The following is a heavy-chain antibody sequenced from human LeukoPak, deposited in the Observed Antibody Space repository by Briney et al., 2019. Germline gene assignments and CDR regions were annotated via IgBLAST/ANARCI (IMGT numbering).Heavy chain of an antibody. CDR3: ARGSTLEWELLGY. V-gene: IGHV4-59*01. J-gene: IGHJ4*02. CDR1: GGSISSYY. CDR2: IYYSGST. D-gene: IGHD1-26*01. Sequence: SETLSLTCTVSGGSISSYYWSWIRQPPGKGLEWIGYIYYSGSTNYNPSLKSRVTISVDTSKNQFSLKLSSVTAADTAVYYCARGSTLEWELLGYWGQGTLVTVSS.